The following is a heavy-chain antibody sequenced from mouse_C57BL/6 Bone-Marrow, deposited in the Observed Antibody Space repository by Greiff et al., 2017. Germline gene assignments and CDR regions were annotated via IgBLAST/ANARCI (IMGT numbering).Heavy chain of an antibody. D-gene: IGHD2-1*01. J-gene: IGHJ3*01. CDR3: AKAYVNYSWFAY. CDR1: GFTFSDYG. CDR2: ISSGSSTI. Sequence: EVQLVESGGGLVKPGGSLKLSCAASGFTFSDYGMHWVRQAPEKGLEWVAYISSGSSTIYYADTVKGRFTISRDNAKNTLFLQMNSLRSEDTAMYYCAKAYVNYSWFAYWGQGTLVTVSA. V-gene: IGHV5-17*01.